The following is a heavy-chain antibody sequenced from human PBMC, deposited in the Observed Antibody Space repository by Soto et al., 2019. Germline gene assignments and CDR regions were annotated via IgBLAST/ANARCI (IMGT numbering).Heavy chain of an antibody. CDR3: ARTLVVPAAGTAPGYYYYGMDV. CDR1: GYTFTSYY. D-gene: IGHD2-2*01. V-gene: IGHV1-46*01. J-gene: IGHJ6*02. Sequence: WASVKVSCKASGYTFTSYYMHWVRQAPGQGLEWMGIINPSGGSTSYAQKFQGRVTMTRDTSTSTVYMELSRLRSDDTAVYYCARTLVVPAAGTAPGYYYYGMDVWGQGTTVTVSS. CDR2: INPSGGST.